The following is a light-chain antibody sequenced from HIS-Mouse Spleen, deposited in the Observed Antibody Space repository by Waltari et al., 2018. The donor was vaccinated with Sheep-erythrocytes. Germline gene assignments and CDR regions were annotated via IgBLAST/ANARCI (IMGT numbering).Light chain of an antibody. J-gene: IGLJ2*01. CDR2: EGS. Sequence: QSALTQPASASGSPGPSITISCTGTISDVGSYNLVSWYQQHPGKAPKLMIYEGSKRTSGVSNRFSGSKSGNTASLTISGLQAEDEADYYCCSYAGSSTLVFGGGTKLTVL. CDR1: ISDVGSYNL. V-gene: IGLV2-23*01. CDR3: CSYAGSSTLV.